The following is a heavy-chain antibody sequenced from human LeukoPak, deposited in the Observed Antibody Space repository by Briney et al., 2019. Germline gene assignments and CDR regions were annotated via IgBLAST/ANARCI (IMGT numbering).Heavy chain of an antibody. CDR2: IIPAGNT. CDR3: AKGIYCSGGTCSNFDY. Sequence: GGSLRLSCAASGFTLTSYPMSWVRQAPGRGLEWVSAIIPAGNTYYADSVRGRFTVSRDSSANTVFLQLNSLRADDTALYYCAKGIYCSGGTCSNFDYWGRGTLVTVSS. V-gene: IGHV3-23*01. J-gene: IGHJ4*02. D-gene: IGHD2-15*01. CDR1: GFTLTSYP.